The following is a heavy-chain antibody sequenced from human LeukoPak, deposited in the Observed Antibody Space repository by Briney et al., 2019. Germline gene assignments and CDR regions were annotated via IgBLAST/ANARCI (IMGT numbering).Heavy chain of an antibody. CDR2: IITIFTTA. D-gene: IGHD5-12*01. CDR1: GGTFSSYA. J-gene: IGHJ3*02. CDR3: ARDLGSRGYSGYDDASDI. V-gene: IGHV1-69*01. Sequence: AVKVSCKASGGTFSSYAISWVRQAPGQGLEWMGGIITIFTTANYAQKFQGRVTITADESTSTAYMELSSLRSEDTAVYYCARDLGSRGYSGYDDASDIWGQGTMVTFSS.